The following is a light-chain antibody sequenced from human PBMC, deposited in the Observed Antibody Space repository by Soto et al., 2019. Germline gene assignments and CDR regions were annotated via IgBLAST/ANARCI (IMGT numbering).Light chain of an antibody. V-gene: IGKV3-15*01. CDR2: GAS. Sequence: EVVMTQSPATLSVSPGERATLSCRASQSVSNNLAWYQQKPGQAPRLLIYGASTRATGIPARFSGSGSGTEFTLTISSLQSEDFAVYYCQQYDDWPPYTFGQGTKLEIK. CDR1: QSVSNN. CDR3: QQYDDWPPYT. J-gene: IGKJ2*01.